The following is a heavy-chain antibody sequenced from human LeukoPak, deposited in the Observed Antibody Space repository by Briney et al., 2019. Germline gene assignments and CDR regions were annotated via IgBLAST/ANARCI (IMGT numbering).Heavy chain of an antibody. V-gene: IGHV3-30*02. CDR3: AKDPDYGDYSYPNFDY. J-gene: IGHJ4*02. CDR2: IRYDGSNK. Sequence: AGRSLRLSCAASGFTFSSYGMHWVRQAPGKGLEWVAFIRYDGSNKYYADSVKGRFTISRDNSKNTLYLQMNSLRAEDTAVYYCAKDPDYGDYSYPNFDYWGQGTLVTVSS. D-gene: IGHD4-17*01. CDR1: GFTFSSYG.